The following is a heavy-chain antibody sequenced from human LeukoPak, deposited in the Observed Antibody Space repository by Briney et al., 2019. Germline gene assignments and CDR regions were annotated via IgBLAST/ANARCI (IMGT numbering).Heavy chain of an antibody. Sequence: GGSLRLSCAASGFTFSSYGMHWVRQAPGKGLEWVAFIRYDGSNKYYADSVKGRFTISRDNSKNTLYLQMNSLRAEDTAVYYCAREKYYDSNGYPYFFDYWGEGTLVTVSS. CDR3: AREKYYDSNGYPYFFDY. D-gene: IGHD3-22*01. V-gene: IGHV3-30*02. CDR1: GFTFSSYG. J-gene: IGHJ4*02. CDR2: IRYDGSNK.